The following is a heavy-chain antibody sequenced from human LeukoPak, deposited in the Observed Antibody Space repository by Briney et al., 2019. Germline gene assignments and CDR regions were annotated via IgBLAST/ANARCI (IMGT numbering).Heavy chain of an antibody. V-gene: IGHV4-61*02. Sequence: PSQTLSLTCTVSGGSISSGSYYWSWIRQPAGKGLEWIGRIYTSGSTNYNPSLKSRVTISVDTSKNQFSLKLSSVTAADTAVYYCASSAYFYDSVGYLYYWGQGTLVTVSS. CDR2: IYTSGST. CDR1: GGSISSGSYY. J-gene: IGHJ4*02. D-gene: IGHD3-22*01. CDR3: ASSAYFYDSVGYLYY.